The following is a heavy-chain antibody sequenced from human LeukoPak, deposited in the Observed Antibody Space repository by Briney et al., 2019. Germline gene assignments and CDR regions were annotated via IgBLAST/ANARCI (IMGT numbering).Heavy chain of an antibody. CDR3: ARDSGSSWYYFDY. Sequence: GGSLGLSCAASGFTFSSYSMNWARQAPGKGLEWVSHISSSGTTISYADSVKGRFTISRDNARNSLYLQMNSLRAEDTAVYYCARDSGSSWYYFDYWGQGTLVTVSS. V-gene: IGHV3-48*04. D-gene: IGHD6-13*01. CDR2: ISSSGTTI. CDR1: GFTFSSYS. J-gene: IGHJ4*02.